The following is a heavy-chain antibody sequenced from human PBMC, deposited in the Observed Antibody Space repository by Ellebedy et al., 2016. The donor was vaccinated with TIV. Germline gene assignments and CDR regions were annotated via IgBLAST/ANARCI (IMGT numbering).Heavy chain of an antibody. CDR3: ARGDSNWFDP. D-gene: IGHD3/OR15-3a*01. CDR2: IDHSGST. J-gene: IGHJ5*01. Sequence: SETLSLXXAVYVGSFNDYFWTWIRQPPGKGLEWIGEIDHSGSTNSNPSLKSRVTISVDTSKNQFSLKLSSVTAADTALYYCARGDSNWFDPWGQGTLVTVSS. CDR1: VGSFNDYF. V-gene: IGHV4-34*01.